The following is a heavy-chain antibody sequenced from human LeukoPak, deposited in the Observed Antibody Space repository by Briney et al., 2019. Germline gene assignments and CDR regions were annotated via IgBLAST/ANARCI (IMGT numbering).Heavy chain of an antibody. CDR3: ARAFCGGDCYSAYYYYGMDV. CDR1: GGSISSYY. D-gene: IGHD2-21*02. V-gene: IGHV4-59*01. Sequence: PSETLSLTCTVSGGSISSYYWSWIRQPPGKGLEWLGYIYYSGSTNYNPSLKSRVTISVDTSKNQFSLKLSSVTAADTAVYYCARAFCGGDCYSAYYYYGMDVWGQGTTVTVSS. J-gene: IGHJ6*02. CDR2: IYYSGST.